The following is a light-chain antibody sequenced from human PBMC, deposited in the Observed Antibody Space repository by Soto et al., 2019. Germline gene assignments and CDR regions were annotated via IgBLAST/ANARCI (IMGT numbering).Light chain of an antibody. Sequence: QSALTQPASVSGSPGQSITISCTGTSSDVGGYNYVSWYQQHPGKAPKIMIYEVSNRPSGVSNRFSGSKSGNPASLTISGLQAEDEADYYCSSYTSSSTVVFGEGPKVTVL. CDR3: SSYTSSSTVV. CDR1: SSDVGGYNY. J-gene: IGLJ2*01. CDR2: EVS. V-gene: IGLV2-14*01.